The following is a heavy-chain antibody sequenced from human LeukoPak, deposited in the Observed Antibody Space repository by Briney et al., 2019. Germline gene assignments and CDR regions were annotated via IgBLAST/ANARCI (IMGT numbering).Heavy chain of an antibody. CDR2: ISYSGST. Sequence: KTSETLSLTCSVSGGSVSNSRYYWSWIRQPPGKGLEWIGYISYSGSTNHNPSLKSRVTISVDTSKNQLSLKLSSVTAADTAVYYCARGGTIFPRNYGMDVWGQGTTVTVSS. CDR3: ARGGTIFPRNYGMDV. V-gene: IGHV4-61*01. J-gene: IGHJ6*02. D-gene: IGHD3-3*01. CDR1: GGSVSNSRYY.